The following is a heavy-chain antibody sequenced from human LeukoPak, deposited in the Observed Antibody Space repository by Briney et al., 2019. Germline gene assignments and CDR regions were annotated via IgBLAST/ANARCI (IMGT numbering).Heavy chain of an antibody. Sequence: PSETLSLTCAVYGGSFSGNYYWSWIRQPPGKGLEWIGEINYSGSTNYNPSLKSRVTISVDTSQNQFSLKLSSVTAADTSVYYCARDLHQLLLNWFDPWGQGTLVTVSS. CDR2: INYSGST. CDR1: GGSFSGNYY. V-gene: IGHV4-34*01. J-gene: IGHJ5*02. D-gene: IGHD2-2*01. CDR3: ARDLHQLLLNWFDP.